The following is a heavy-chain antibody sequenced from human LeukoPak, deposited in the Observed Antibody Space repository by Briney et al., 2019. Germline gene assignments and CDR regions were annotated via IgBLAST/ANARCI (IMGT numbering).Heavy chain of an antibody. J-gene: IGHJ4*02. CDR3: AKEGSSSSFFDY. Sequence: GRSLRLSCAASGFTFDDYAMHWVRQAPGKGLEWVSGISWNSGSIGYADSVKGRFTISRDNAKNSLYLQMNSLRAEDTALYYCAKEGSSSSFFDYWGQGTLVTVSS. V-gene: IGHV3-9*01. CDR2: ISWNSGSI. CDR1: GFTFDDYA. D-gene: IGHD6-6*01.